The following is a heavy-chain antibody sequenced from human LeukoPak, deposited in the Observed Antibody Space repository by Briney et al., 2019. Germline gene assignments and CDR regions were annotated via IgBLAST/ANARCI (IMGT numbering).Heavy chain of an antibody. CDR1: GFTFSNAW. Sequence: GGSLRLSCAASGFTFSNAWMSWVRQAPEKGLEWVGRIKSKTDGGTTDYAAPVKGRFTISRDDSKNTLYLQMNSLKTEDTAVYYCTTRLDYYYDSSGYYRYWGQGTLVTVSS. D-gene: IGHD3-22*01. V-gene: IGHV3-15*01. J-gene: IGHJ4*02. CDR3: TTRLDYYYDSSGYYRY. CDR2: IKSKTDGGTT.